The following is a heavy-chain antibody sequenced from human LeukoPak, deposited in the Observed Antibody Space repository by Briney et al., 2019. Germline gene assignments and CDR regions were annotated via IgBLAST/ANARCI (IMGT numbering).Heavy chain of an antibody. J-gene: IGHJ6*02. D-gene: IGHD1-20*01. CDR1: GFTFSSYG. V-gene: IGHV3-30*18. CDR3: AKSESPINRYNWNDKRRPYGMDV. CDR2: ISYDGSNK. Sequence: GGSLRLSCAASGFTFSSYGMHWVRQAPGKGLEWVAVISYDGSNKYYADSVKGRFTISRDNSKNTLYLQMNSLRAEDTAVYYCAKSESPINRYNWNDKRRPYGMDVWGQGTTVTVSS.